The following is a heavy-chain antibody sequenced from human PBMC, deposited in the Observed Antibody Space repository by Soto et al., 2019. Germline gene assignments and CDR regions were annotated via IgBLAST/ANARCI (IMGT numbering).Heavy chain of an antibody. CDR2: VISLFGTA. J-gene: IGHJ4*02. V-gene: IGHV1-69*01. Sequence: EQLMQSGAEVKKPGSSVKVSCKASGGTFSSHSINWVRQAPGQGLEWMGGVISLFGTANYAHNFKGRVTITADQSTSTAYMELNSLRSDDTAVYYCAIEVGYGDFSAALLDWGQGTLVTVSS. CDR3: AIEVGYGDFSAALLD. D-gene: IGHD4-17*01. CDR1: GGTFSSHS.